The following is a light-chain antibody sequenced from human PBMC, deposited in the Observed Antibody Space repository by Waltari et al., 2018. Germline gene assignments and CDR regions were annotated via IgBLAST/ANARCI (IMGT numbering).Light chain of an antibody. V-gene: IGKV1-12*01. CDR2: AAS. J-gene: IGKJ1*01. CDR3: QHYDGVPPWT. CDR1: QAISSW. Sequence: DIQMTQSPSSVSASVGDRVTITWRASQAISSWLAWYQQKPGKAPKLLIYAASSLQSGVPSRFSGSGFGTDFTLTISSLQPEDIATYYCQHYDGVPPWTFGQGTRVDFK.